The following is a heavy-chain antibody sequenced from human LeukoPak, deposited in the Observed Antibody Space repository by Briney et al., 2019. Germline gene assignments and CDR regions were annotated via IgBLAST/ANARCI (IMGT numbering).Heavy chain of an antibody. CDR3: SKKGQADDDGKPD. V-gene: IGHV3-9*03. D-gene: IGHD1-1*01. CDR1: GFTFDDYA. CDR2: ISWNSGSI. Sequence: PGGSLRLSCAASGFTFDDYAMHWVRQAPGKGLEWVPGISWNSGSIGYADSVKGRFTISRDNAKNSLYLQMNSLRAEDMALYYCSKKGQADDDGKPDWGQGTQVTVSS. J-gene: IGHJ4*02.